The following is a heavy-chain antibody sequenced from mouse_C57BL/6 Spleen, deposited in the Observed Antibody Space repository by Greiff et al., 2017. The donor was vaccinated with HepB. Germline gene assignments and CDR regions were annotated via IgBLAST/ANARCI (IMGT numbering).Heavy chain of an antibody. Sequence: QVQLKESGPELVKPGASVKISCKASGYAFSSSWMNWVKQRPGKGLEWIGRIYPGDGDTNYNGKFKGKATLTADKSSSTAYMQLSSLTSEDSAVYFCARFAGGYFDYWGQGTTLTVSS. J-gene: IGHJ2*01. CDR3: ARFAGGYFDY. CDR2: IYPGDGDT. CDR1: GYAFSSSW. V-gene: IGHV1-82*01.